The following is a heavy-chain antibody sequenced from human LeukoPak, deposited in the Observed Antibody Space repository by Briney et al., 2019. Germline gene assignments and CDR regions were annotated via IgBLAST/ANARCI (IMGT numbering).Heavy chain of an antibody. Sequence: GGSLRLSCAASGFTFTSYAMNWVRQAPGKGLEWVSHVSHSGGTTYYADSVKGRFTISRDNSKNTLSLQMNSLRAEDTAVYYCAKGSSQGYCASSSCFPSEYFHHWGQGTLVTVSS. D-gene: IGHD2-2*01. CDR2: VSHSGGTT. CDR3: AKGSSQGYCASSSCFPSEYFHH. V-gene: IGHV3-23*01. CDR1: GFTFTSYA. J-gene: IGHJ1*01.